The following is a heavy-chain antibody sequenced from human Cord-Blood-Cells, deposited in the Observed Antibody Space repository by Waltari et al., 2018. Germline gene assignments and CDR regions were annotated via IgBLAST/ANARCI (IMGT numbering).Heavy chain of an antibody. Sequence: EVQLVESGGGLIQPGGSLRLSCAASGFTVSSNYMSWVRQAPGKGLEGVSVIYSGGSTYYADSVKGRFTISRDNSKNTLYLQMNSLRAEDTAVYYCARDPARAYWYFDLWGRGTLVTVSS. D-gene: IGHD3-10*01. CDR3: ARDPARAYWYFDL. J-gene: IGHJ2*01. V-gene: IGHV3-53*01. CDR2: IYSGGST. CDR1: GFTVSSNY.